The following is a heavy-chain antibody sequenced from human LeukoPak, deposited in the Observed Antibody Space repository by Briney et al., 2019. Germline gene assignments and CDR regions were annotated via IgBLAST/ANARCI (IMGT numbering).Heavy chain of an antibody. J-gene: IGHJ5*02. Sequence: GGSLRLSCAASGFTFSSYAMSWVPQAPGKGLEWVSAISGSGGSTYYADSVKGRFTISRDNSKNTLYLQMNSLRAEDTAVYYCAKDSPDSSGYYYPNGFDPWGQGTLVTVSS. D-gene: IGHD3-22*01. CDR1: GFTFSSYA. V-gene: IGHV3-23*01. CDR2: ISGSGGST. CDR3: AKDSPDSSGYYYPNGFDP.